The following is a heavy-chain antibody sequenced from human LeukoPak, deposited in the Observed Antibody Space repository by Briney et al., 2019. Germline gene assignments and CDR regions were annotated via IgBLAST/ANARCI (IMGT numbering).Heavy chain of an antibody. J-gene: IGHJ4*02. D-gene: IGHD6-19*01. V-gene: IGHV3-7*01. CDR2: IKQDGSEK. CDR1: GFPFSSYW. CDR3: ARVSSLIAVAGTFDY. Sequence: GSLRLSCAASGFPFSSYWMSWVRQAPGKGLEWVANIKQDGSEKYYVDSVKGRFTISRDNAKNSLYLQMNSLRAEDTAVYYCARVSSLIAVAGTFDYWGQGTLVTVPS.